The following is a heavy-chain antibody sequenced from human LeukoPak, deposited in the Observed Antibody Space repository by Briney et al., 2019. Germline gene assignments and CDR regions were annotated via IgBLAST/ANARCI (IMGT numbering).Heavy chain of an antibody. J-gene: IGHJ4*02. CDR1: GFTFSSYG. V-gene: IGHV3-30*02. CDR2: IRYDGSNK. D-gene: IGHD6-13*01. Sequence: GGSLRLPCAASGFTFSSYGMHWVRQAPGKGLEWVAFIRYDGSNKYYADSVKGRFTISRDNAKNSLYLQMNSLRAEDTAVYYCARVGVLSSSWLLYWGQGTLVTVSS. CDR3: ARVGVLSSSWLLY.